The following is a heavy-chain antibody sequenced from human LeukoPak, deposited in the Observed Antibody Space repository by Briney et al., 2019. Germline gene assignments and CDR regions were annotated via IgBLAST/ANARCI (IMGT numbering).Heavy chain of an antibody. Sequence: GGSLRLSCAASGFTFSSVAMSWVRQAPGKGLEWVSSISGAGGSTYYADSVKGRFTISRDNSRNTLYLQMDSLRAEDTAVYYCVRNNSGNYLGQGTVVTVSS. J-gene: IGHJ4*02. CDR2: ISGAGGST. V-gene: IGHV3-23*01. CDR3: VRNNSGNY. D-gene: IGHD5-12*01. CDR1: GFTFSSVA.